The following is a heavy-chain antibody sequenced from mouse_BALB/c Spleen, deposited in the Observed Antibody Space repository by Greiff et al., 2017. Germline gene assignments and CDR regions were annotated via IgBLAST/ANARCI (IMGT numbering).Heavy chain of an antibody. V-gene: IGHV5-17*02. CDR3: ARDNSFDY. Sequence: EVQRVESGGGLVQPGGSRKLSCAASGFTFSSFGMHWVRQAPEKGLEWVAYISSGSSTIYYADTVKGRFTISRDNPKNTLFLQMTSLRSEDTAMYYCARDNSFDYWGQGTTLTVSS. CDR2: ISSGSSTI. J-gene: IGHJ2*01. CDR1: GFTFSSFG.